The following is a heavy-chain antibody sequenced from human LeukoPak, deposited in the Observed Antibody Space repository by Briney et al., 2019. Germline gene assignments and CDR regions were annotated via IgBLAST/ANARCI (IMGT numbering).Heavy chain of an antibody. Sequence: PGGSLRLSCAASGFTFSSYAMSWVRQAPGKGLEWVSAISGSGGSTYYADSVKGRFTISRDNSKNTLYLQMNSLRAEDTAVYYCARDKFQITMVRGVIIGRNWNDEVFDYWGQGTLVTVSS. V-gene: IGHV3-23*01. CDR1: GFTFSSYA. CDR2: ISGSGGST. J-gene: IGHJ4*02. CDR3: ARDKFQITMVRGVIIGRNWNDEVFDY. D-gene: IGHD3-10*01.